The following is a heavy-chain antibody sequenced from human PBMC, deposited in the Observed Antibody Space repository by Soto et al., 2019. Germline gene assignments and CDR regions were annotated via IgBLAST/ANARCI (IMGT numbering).Heavy chain of an antibody. CDR3: ARDVGDRRTGTNWFDP. D-gene: IGHD1-7*01. Sequence: SETLSLTWTVSGYSISSGYYWGWIRQPPGKGLEWIGSIYHSGSTYYNPSLKSRVTISVDTSKNQFSLKLSSVTAADTAVYYCARDVGDRRTGTNWFDPWGQGTLVTVSS. CDR2: IYHSGST. V-gene: IGHV4-38-2*02. J-gene: IGHJ5*02. CDR1: GYSISSGYY.